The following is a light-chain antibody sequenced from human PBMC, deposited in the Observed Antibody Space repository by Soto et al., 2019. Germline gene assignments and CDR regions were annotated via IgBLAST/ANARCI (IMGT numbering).Light chain of an antibody. CDR3: QQSSNWPP. J-gene: IGKJ2*01. CDR2: DAS. V-gene: IGKV3-11*01. Sequence: EIVLTQSPATLSLSPGERATLSCRASQSVSSYLAWYQQKPGQAPRLLIYDASNRATGIPARFSGSGSGTDFTLTISSLEPEDFAVYYCQQSSNWPPFGQGTKLEIK. CDR1: QSVSSY.